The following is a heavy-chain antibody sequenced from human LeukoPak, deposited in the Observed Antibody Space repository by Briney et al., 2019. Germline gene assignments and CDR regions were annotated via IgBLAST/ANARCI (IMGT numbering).Heavy chain of an antibody. J-gene: IGHJ4*02. CDR3: ATGITGTPIDY. CDR1: GFTFSSYA. V-gene: IGHV3-23*01. Sequence: GGSLRLSCAAPGFTFSSYAMTWVRQAPGKGLEWVSAISDSGGSTYYADSVKGRFTISRDNSKNTLYLQMNSLRAEDTAVYYCATGITGTPIDYWGQGTLVTVSS. CDR2: ISDSGGST. D-gene: IGHD1-20*01.